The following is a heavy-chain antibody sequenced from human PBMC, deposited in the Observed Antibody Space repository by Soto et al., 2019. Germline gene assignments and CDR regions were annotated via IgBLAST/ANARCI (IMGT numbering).Heavy chain of an antibody. Sequence: PSETLSLTCTVSGGSISSYYWSWIRQPPGKGLEWIGYIYYSGSTNYNPSLKSRVTISVDTSKNQFSLKLSSVTAADTAVYYCARDHPSTYYYDSSGYRSAGGWFDPWGQGTLVTVSS. CDR1: GGSISSYY. CDR2: IYYSGST. CDR3: ARDHPSTYYYDSSGYRSAGGWFDP. D-gene: IGHD3-22*01. J-gene: IGHJ5*02. V-gene: IGHV4-59*01.